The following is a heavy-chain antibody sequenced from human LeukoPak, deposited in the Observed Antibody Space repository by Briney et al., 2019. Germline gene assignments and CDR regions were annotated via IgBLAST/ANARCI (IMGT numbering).Heavy chain of an antibody. J-gene: IGHJ3*02. V-gene: IGHV3-9*01. Sequence: PGGSLRLSCAASGFTFDDYPMHWVRQAPGKGLEWVSGISWNSGSIVYADSVKGRFTISRDNAKNSLYLQMNSLRPEDTALYYCAKGVRITMVRGAFDIWGQGTMVTVSS. CDR1: GFTFDDYP. CDR3: AKGVRITMVRGAFDI. D-gene: IGHD3-10*01. CDR2: ISWNSGSI.